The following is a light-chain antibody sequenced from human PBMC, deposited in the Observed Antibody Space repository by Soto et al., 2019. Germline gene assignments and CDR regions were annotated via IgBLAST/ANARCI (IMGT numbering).Light chain of an antibody. Sequence: DIQMTQSPSSLSASVGDRVTITCRASQSISSYLNWYQQKPGKAPKLLIYAASSLQSGVPSRFSGSGSGTDFTLTISGLQHEDSATYYCQQNFSPFVTFGAGTKVEV. CDR1: QSISSY. J-gene: IGKJ4*01. CDR3: QQNFSPFVT. CDR2: AAS. V-gene: IGKV1-39*01.